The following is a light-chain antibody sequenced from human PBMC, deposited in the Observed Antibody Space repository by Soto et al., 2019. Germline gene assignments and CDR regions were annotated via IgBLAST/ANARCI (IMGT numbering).Light chain of an antibody. Sequence: DIQMTQSPSTLSASVGSRVTISCRASHSIGPWLAWYQQKPGKAPTLLIYHASSLESGVPSRFSGNGSGTGFTLTISSLQPDDVATYYCQQYNTYLSFGQGTKVDIK. CDR1: HSIGPW. CDR3: QQYNTYLS. CDR2: HAS. J-gene: IGKJ1*01. V-gene: IGKV1-5*01.